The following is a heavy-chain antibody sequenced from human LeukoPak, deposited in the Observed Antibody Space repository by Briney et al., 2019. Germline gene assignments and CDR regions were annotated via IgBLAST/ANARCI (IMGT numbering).Heavy chain of an antibody. D-gene: IGHD2-2*01. CDR3: ARGPKYCSSTSCYDFWYDP. CDR1: GGSISSGSYY. V-gene: IGHV4-61*02. J-gene: IGHJ5*02. Sequence: SETLSLTCTVSGGSISSGSYYWSWIRQPAGKGLEWIGRIYTSGSTNYNPSLKSRVTISVDTSKNQFSLELSSVTAADTAVYYCARGPKYCSSTSCYDFWYDPWGQGTLVTVSS. CDR2: IYTSGST.